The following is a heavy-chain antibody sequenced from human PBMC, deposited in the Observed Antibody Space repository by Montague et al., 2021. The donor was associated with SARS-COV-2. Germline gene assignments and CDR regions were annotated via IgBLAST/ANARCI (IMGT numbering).Heavy chain of an antibody. CDR1: GSTFDNYG. CDR3: VSGYLRGPFDI. D-gene: IGHD3-22*01. J-gene: IGHJ3*02. Sequence: SLRLSCAASGSTFDNYGMSWVRQPPGKGLEWVSGIKWNSESTDYGDSVKGRFTISRDNAKNTLYLQMNSLRVEDTALYYCVSGYLRGPFDIWGQGTMVTVS. CDR2: IKWNSEST. V-gene: IGHV3-20*04.